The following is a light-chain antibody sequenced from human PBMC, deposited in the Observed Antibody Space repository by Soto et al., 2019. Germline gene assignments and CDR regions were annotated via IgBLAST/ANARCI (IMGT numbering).Light chain of an antibody. Sequence: QSVLTQPASVSGSPGQSITSSCTGTSSDVGAYNYVSWYQHHPVKVPKLLIDEVTNRPSGVSDRFSGSKSGNTASLTISGLQAEDEADYYCSSKRDSSTLFVFGPGTQGTAL. CDR2: EVT. CDR3: SSKRDSSTLFV. V-gene: IGLV2-14*01. J-gene: IGLJ1*01. CDR1: SSDVGAYNY.